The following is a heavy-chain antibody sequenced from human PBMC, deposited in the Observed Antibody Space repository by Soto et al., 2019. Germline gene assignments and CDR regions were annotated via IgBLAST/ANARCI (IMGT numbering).Heavy chain of an antibody. Sequence: VQLVESGGGVVQPGRSLRLSCAASGFTFSTYWMTWVRLTPGKGLEWVANIHQDGNEKYYMDSVKGRFTISRDNAKNSLYLQMTSLRAEDTAVYYCAGGNALDVWGQGTTVTVSS. CDR1: GFTFSTYW. V-gene: IGHV3-7*01. CDR3: AGGNALDV. CDR2: IHQDGNEK. J-gene: IGHJ6*02.